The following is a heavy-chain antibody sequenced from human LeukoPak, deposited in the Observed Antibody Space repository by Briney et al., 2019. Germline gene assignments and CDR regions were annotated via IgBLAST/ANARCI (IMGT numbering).Heavy chain of an antibody. J-gene: IGHJ4*02. CDR2: IYYSGST. V-gene: IGHV4-31*11. CDR1: GGSFSGYY. D-gene: IGHD3-9*01. Sequence: SETLSLTCAVYGGSFSGYYWSWIRQHPGKGLEWIGYIYYSGSTYYNPSLKSRVTISVDTSKNQFSLKLSSVTAADTAVYYCARADILTGYYDYWGQGTLVTVSS. CDR3: ARADILTGYYDY.